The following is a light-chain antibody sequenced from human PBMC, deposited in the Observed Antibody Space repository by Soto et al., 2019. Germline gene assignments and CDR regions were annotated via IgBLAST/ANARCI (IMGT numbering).Light chain of an antibody. CDR2: AAS. V-gene: IGKV1-39*01. CDR3: QQSYSTLR. J-gene: IGKJ1*01. Sequence: DIQMAQSPSSLSASVGDSVTITCRASQSISSYLNWYQQKPGKAPKLLIYAASSLQSGVPSRFSGSGSGTDFTLTISSLQPEDFATYYCQQSYSTLRVGQGTKVDIK. CDR1: QSISSY.